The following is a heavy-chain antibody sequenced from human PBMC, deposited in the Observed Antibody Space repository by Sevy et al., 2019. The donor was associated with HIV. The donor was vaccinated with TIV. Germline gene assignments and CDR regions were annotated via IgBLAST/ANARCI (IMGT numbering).Heavy chain of an antibody. CDR2: ISSRSSYI. V-gene: IGHV3-21*01. CDR3: ARDGITMVRGGAFHI. CDR1: GFTFSSYS. J-gene: IGHJ3*02. D-gene: IGHD3-10*01. Sequence: GESLKISCAASGFTFSSYSMNWVRQAPGKGLEWVSSISSRSSYIYYADSVKGRFTISRDNDKNSLYLQMNSLRAEDTAVYYCARDGITMVRGGAFHIWGQGTMVTVSS.